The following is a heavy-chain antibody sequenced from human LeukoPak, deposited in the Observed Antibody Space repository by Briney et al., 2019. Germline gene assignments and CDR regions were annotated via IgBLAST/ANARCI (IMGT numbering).Heavy chain of an antibody. CDR1: GGSFSGYY. D-gene: IGHD6-13*01. Sequence: SETLSLTCAVYGGSFSGYYWSWIRQPPGKGLEWIGEINHSGSTNYNPSLKSRVTISADTPKNQFSLKLSSVTAADTAAYYCATCGGGIAAAGSLDYWGQGTLVTVSS. J-gene: IGHJ4*02. CDR3: ATCGGGIAAAGSLDY. CDR2: INHSGST. V-gene: IGHV4-34*01.